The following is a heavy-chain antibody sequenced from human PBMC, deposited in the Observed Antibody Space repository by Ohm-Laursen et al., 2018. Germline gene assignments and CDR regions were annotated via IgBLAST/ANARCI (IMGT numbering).Heavy chain of an antibody. CDR1: GFIFSSYG. V-gene: IGHV3-33*06. D-gene: IGHD3/OR15-3a*01. CDR3: AKFGPGRTLGY. Sequence: SLRLSCAASGFIFSSYGMHWVRQAPGKGLEWVAVIWYDGSNKYYADSVKGRFTISRDNSKNTLYLQMNSLRAEDTAVYYCAKFGPGRTLGYWGQGTLVTVSS. J-gene: IGHJ4*02. CDR2: IWYDGSNK.